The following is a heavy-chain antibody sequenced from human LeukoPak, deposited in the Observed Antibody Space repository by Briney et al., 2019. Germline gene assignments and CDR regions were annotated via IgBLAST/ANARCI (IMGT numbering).Heavy chain of an antibody. CDR2: ISYDGSNK. CDR1: GFPFGSYA. J-gene: IGHJ6*02. CDR3: AMGGYSSSANPYYYYYGMDV. V-gene: IGHV3-30-3*01. Sequence: GGSLRLSCAVSGFPFGSYAMHWVRQAPGKGLEWVAVISYDGSNKYYAASVKGRFTISRDNSKNALYLQMNSLRAEDTAVYYCAMGGYSSSANPYYYYYGMDVWGQGTTVTVSS. D-gene: IGHD6-13*01.